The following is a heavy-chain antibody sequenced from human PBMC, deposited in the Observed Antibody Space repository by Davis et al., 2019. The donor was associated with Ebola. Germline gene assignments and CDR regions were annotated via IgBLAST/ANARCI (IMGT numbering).Heavy chain of an antibody. CDR3: SRHSPFRFLDY. D-gene: IGHD3-3*01. Sequence: GESLKISCAASGITFSGPAVHWICQASGKGLEWVGSIRSKANSFATEFAASVKGRFTISRDDSKNTAYLQMNSLKTEDTAVNYCSRHSPFRFLDYWGQGTLVTVSS. CDR1: GITFSGPA. CDR2: IRSKANSFAT. J-gene: IGHJ4*02. V-gene: IGHV3-73*01.